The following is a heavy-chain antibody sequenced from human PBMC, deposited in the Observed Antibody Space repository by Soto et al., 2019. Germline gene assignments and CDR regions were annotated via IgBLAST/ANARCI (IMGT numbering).Heavy chain of an antibody. D-gene: IGHD2-15*01. J-gene: IGHJ4*02. CDR2: ISSGSSNI. CDR3: ASATGVAATFDF. CDR1: GFAFRSYN. V-gene: IGHV3-21*01. Sequence: EVQLVESGEGLVKPGGSLTLSCAASGFAFRSYNMNWVRQAPGKGLEWVASISSGSSNIYYADSVKGRFTISRDNAKNSLFLQMDSLRAEDSAVYYCASATGVAATFDFWGQGTLVTVSS.